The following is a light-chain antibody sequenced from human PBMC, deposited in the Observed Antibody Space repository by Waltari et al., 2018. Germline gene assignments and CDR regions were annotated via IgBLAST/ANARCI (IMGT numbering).Light chain of an antibody. CDR3: QQSYTYSYT. V-gene: IGKV1-5*03. CDR2: KAS. CDR1: ENVSKW. J-gene: IGKJ2*01. Sequence: DIQMTQSPSTLSASVGDRVTITCRASENVSKWLAWYQQQPGKAPKRLVYKASTLRSGVPSRFSGSGSGTEFSLTISSLQPDDFATYYCQQSYTYSYTFGQGTKLEIK.